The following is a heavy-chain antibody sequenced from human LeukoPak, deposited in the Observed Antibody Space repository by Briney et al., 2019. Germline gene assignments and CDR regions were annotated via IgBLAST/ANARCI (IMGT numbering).Heavy chain of an antibody. CDR3: ARVMSYGSGSYYVYYFEY. J-gene: IGHJ4*02. CDR1: GGSISSYY. Sequence: SETLSLTCTVSGGSISSYYWSWIRQPPGKGLEWIGYIYYSGSTNYNPSLKSRVTISIDTSKNQFSLKLSSVTAADTAVYYCARVMSYGSGSYYVYYFEYWGQGTLVTVSS. CDR2: IYYSGST. D-gene: IGHD3-10*01. V-gene: IGHV4-59*01.